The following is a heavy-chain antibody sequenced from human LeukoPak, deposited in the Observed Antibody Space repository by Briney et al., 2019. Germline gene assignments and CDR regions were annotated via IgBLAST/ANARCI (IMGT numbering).Heavy chain of an antibody. V-gene: IGHV4-61*08. CDR1: GGSISSGDYY. J-gene: IGHJ4*02. Sequence: PSQTLSLTCTVSGGSISSGDYYWSWIRQPPGKGLEWIGYIYYSGSTNYNPSLKSRVTISVDTSKNQFSLKLSSVTAADTAVYYCARRGDYDPWYFDYWGQGTLVTVSS. CDR3: ARRGDYDPWYFDY. CDR2: IYYSGST. D-gene: IGHD4-17*01.